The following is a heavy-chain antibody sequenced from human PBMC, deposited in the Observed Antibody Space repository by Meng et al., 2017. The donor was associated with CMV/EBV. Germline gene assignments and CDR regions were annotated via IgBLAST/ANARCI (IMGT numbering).Heavy chain of an antibody. CDR1: GCTLSNAC. CDR3: TTDRSSWYGNWFDP. J-gene: IGHJ5*02. Sequence: SGCTLSNACMNWVSRAPGKGLEWVGRIKSKTDGGTTDYAAHVKSRFTISRDDSKNTLYLQMNSLKTEDTAVYYCTTDRSSWYGNWFDPWGQGTLVTVSS. CDR2: IKSKTDGGTT. D-gene: IGHD6-13*01. V-gene: IGHV3-15*07.